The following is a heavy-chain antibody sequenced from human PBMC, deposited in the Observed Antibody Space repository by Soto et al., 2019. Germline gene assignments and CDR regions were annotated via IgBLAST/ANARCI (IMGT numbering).Heavy chain of an antibody. J-gene: IGHJ4*02. CDR3: ATIVVPAAKEVFDY. D-gene: IGHD2-2*01. CDR1: GFTFSSYS. Sequence: PGGSLRLSCAASGFTFSSYSINWVRHAPGKGLEWVSSISSSSSYIYYADSVKGRFTISRDNAKNSLYPQMNSLRAEDTAVYYCATIVVPAAKEVFDYWGQGTLVTVSS. V-gene: IGHV3-21*01. CDR2: ISSSSSYI.